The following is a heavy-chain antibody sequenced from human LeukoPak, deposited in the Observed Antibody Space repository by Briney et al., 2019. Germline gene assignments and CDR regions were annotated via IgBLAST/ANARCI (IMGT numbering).Heavy chain of an antibody. CDR2: IGGSGGST. CDR3: AKVESATVTKYYFDY. J-gene: IGHJ4*02. V-gene: IGHV3-23*01. CDR1: GFTFSSYA. Sequence: GGSLRLSCAASGFTFSSYAMSWVRQAPGKGLEWVSAIGGSGGSTYYADSVKGRFTISRDNSKNTLYLQMNSLRAEDTAVYYCAKVESATVTKYYFDYWGQGTLVTVSS. D-gene: IGHD4-17*01.